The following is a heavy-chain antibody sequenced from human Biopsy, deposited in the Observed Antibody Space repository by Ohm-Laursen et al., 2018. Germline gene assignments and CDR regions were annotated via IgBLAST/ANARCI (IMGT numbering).Heavy chain of an antibody. CDR3: ARATNSTGWPYYYFYGMDV. CDR1: GGSISSDY. D-gene: IGHD2/OR15-2a*01. Sequence: GTLSFTCTVSGGSISSDYWSWIRQSPGKGLEWIGSISDTGSTNYSPSLRGRVTISVDTSKKQFSLRLNSVTATDTAVYYCARATNSTGWPYYYFYGMDVWGQGTTVTVSS. CDR2: ISDTGST. J-gene: IGHJ6*02. V-gene: IGHV4-59*01.